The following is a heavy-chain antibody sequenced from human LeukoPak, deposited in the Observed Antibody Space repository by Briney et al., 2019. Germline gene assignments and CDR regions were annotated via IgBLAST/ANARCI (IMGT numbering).Heavy chain of an antibody. CDR3: AREIYYYDSSGSLSWFDP. CDR2: IYSGGST. V-gene: IGHV3-53*01. D-gene: IGHD3-22*01. Sequence: GGSLRLSCAASGFTVSSNYMSWVRQAPGKGLEWVSLIYSGGSTYYADSVKGRFTISRDNSKNTLYLQLNSLRAEDTAVYYCAREIYYYDSSGSLSWFDPWGQGTLVTVSS. J-gene: IGHJ5*02. CDR1: GFTVSSNY.